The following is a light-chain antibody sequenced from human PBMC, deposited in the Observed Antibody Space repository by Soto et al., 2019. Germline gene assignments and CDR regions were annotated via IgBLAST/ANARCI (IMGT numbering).Light chain of an antibody. CDR3: QQYGGSPQLT. CDR2: DAS. J-gene: IGKJ4*01. V-gene: IGKV3-20*01. Sequence: EIVLTQSPGTLSLSPGERATLSCRASQSVSNRHLAWYQQKPGQAPRLLIYDASSRTTGIPVRFSGSGSGTDFTLTIRRLEPEDSAVYYWQQYGGSPQLTFGGGTKVEVK. CDR1: QSVSNRH.